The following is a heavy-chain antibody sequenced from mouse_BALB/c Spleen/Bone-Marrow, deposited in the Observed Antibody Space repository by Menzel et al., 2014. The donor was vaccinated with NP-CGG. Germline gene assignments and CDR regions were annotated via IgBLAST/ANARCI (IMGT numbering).Heavy chain of an antibody. V-gene: IGHV1-9*01. CDR3: ARDYRYDGAMDY. J-gene: IGHJ4*01. CDR2: ILPGSGTT. D-gene: IGHD2-14*01. CDR1: GYTFSSYW. Sequence: QVQLQQSGAELMKPGASVKIFCKATGYTFSSYWIEWVKQRPGHGLEWIGEILPGSGTTNYNENFKGKATFTADTSSNTAYMQLSSLTSEDSAVYYCARDYRYDGAMDYWGQGTSVTVSS.